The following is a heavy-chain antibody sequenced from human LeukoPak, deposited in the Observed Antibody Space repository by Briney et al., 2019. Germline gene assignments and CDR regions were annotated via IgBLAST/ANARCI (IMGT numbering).Heavy chain of an antibody. V-gene: IGHV3-74*01. J-gene: IGHJ4*02. D-gene: IGHD3-10*01. CDR3: ARVPGSASYYDY. CDR2: ISYDGHNT. Sequence: PGGSLRLSCAASGITLSNYWIHWVRQAPGKGLVWVSRISYDGHNTNYADSVKGRFTISRDNAKNTLYLQMNSLRAEDTALYYCARVPGSASYYDYWGQGILVTVSS. CDR1: GITLSNYW.